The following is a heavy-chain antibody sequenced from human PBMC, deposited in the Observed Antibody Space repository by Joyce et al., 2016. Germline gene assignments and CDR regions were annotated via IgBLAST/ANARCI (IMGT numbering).Heavy chain of an antibody. CDR1: GFSFRSYS. J-gene: IGHJ6*03. D-gene: IGHD1/OR15-1a*01. CDR2: ISYDGKKR. Sequence: QVQLVESGGGVVQSGRSLRLSCAASGFSFRSYSMHWVRQAPGKGLEWVALISYDGKKRYYADSVKGRFTISRDNSTSTLQMNSLRAEDTAVYYCARDPEQYYYYMDVWGKGTTVAVTS. V-gene: IGHV3-30*04. CDR3: ARDPEQYYYYMDV.